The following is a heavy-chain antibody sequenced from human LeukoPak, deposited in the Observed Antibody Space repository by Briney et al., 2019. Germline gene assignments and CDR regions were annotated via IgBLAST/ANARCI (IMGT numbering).Heavy chain of an antibody. J-gene: IGHJ5*02. CDR1: GDSITSSSDY. D-gene: IGHD3-22*01. Sequence: SETLSVTCTVSGDSITSSSDYWGWLRQPPGKGLEWIGTIYYSGSTYYSPSLKSRVTISVDTSKNQFSLKLSSVTAADTAVYYCERVEQDEGGFYSDSSGYWFYHWGQGTLVTVSS. CDR3: ERVEQDEGGFYSDSSGYWFYH. CDR2: IYYSGST. V-gene: IGHV4-39*07.